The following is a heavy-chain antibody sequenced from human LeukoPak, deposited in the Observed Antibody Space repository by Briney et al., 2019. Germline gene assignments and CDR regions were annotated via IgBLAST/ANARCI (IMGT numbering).Heavy chain of an antibody. CDR1: GFSFRNYA. Sequence: GGSLRLSCVASGFSFRNYAIHWVRQAPGKGLEYVSVINTDGRITYYADSVKGRFTISRDNSKNTVYLQMGSLRGEDMAVYYCTRDGGSFCDFDYWGQGALVTVSS. J-gene: IGHJ4*02. D-gene: IGHD1-26*01. CDR2: INTDGRIT. V-gene: IGHV3-64*02. CDR3: TRDGGSFCDFDY.